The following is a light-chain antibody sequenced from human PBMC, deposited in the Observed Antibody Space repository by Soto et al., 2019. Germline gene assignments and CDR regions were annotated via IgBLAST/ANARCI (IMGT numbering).Light chain of an antibody. J-gene: IGKJ4*01. CDR2: SAS. CDR1: QAITSW. Sequence: DIHVTQSPSSVSASVGDRVTITCRASQAITSWLAWYQQKPGRAPKLLINSASSLQSGAPSRFTGSGSGTDFTLTITSLQPDDAAVYYCQQTRSFPLTFGGGTKVDIK. CDR3: QQTRSFPLT. V-gene: IGKV1-12*01.